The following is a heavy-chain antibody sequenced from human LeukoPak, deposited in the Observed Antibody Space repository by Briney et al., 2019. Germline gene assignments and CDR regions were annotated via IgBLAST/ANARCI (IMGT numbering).Heavy chain of an antibody. CDR1: GYTFTSYG. J-gene: IGHJ6*02. CDR3: ARDPSVAGAYYYGIDV. D-gene: IGHD6-19*01. Sequence: ASVKVSCKASGYTFTSYGISWVRQAPGQGLEWMGWISAYNGNTNYAQKLQGRVTMTTDTSTSTAYMELRSLRSDDTAVYYCARDPSVAGAYYYGIDVWGQGTTVTVSS. CDR2: ISAYNGNT. V-gene: IGHV1-18*01.